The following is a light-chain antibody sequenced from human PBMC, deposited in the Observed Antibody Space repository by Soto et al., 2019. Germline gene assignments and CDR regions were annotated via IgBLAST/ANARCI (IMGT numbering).Light chain of an antibody. CDR3: QQYASYKS. CDR2: GAS. CDR1: QTINSQ. J-gene: IGKJ1*01. Sequence: IPMTQSPPTLSASVGDRVTITCRAGQTINSQLAWYQQKPGKAPKVLIYGASSLESGVPSRFSGSGSGTEFTLTISSLQSDDFATYYCQQYASYKSFGQGTKVEVK. V-gene: IGKV1-5*01.